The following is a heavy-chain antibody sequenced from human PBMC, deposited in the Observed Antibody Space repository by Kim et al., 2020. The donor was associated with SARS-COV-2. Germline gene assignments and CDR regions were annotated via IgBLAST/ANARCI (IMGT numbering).Heavy chain of an antibody. D-gene: IGHD2-2*01. CDR2: IYYSGST. CDR1: GGSISSGGYY. CDR3: ARRDIVVVPAATLYWYFDL. V-gene: IGHV4-31*03. J-gene: IGHJ2*01. Sequence: SETLSLTCTVSGGSISSGGYYWSWIRQHPGKGLEWIGYIYYSGSTYYNPSLKSRVTISVDTSKNQFSLKLSSVTAADTAVYYCARRDIVVVPAATLYWYFDLWGRGTLVTVSS.